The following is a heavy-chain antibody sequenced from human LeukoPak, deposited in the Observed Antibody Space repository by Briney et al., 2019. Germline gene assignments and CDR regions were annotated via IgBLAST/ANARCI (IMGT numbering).Heavy chain of an antibody. CDR1: GGSISSGSYY. CDR2: IYTSGST. V-gene: IGHV4-61*02. D-gene: IGHD6-13*01. J-gene: IGHJ3*02. CDR3: ARVVAAATTLDI. Sequence: SQTLSLTCTVSGGSISSGSYYWSWIRQPAGKGLEWIGRIYTSGSTNYNPSLKSRVTISVDTSKNQFSLKLSSVIAADTAVYYCARVVAAATTLDIWGQGTMVTVSS.